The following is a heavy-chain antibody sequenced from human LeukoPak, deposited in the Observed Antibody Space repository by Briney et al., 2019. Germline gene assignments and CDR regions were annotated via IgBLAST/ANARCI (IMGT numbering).Heavy chain of an antibody. Sequence: SETLSLTCTVSGGSISSYYWSWIRQPPGKGLEWIGYFYYSGSTNYNPSLKSRVTISVDTSKNQFSLKLSSVTAADTAVYYCASADYAGAPFDIWGQGTMVTVSS. CDR2: FYYSGST. CDR3: ASADYAGAPFDI. D-gene: IGHD4-17*01. V-gene: IGHV4-59*08. J-gene: IGHJ3*02. CDR1: GGSISSYY.